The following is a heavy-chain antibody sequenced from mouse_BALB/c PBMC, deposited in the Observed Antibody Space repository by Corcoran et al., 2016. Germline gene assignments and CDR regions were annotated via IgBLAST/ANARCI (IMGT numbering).Heavy chain of an antibody. J-gene: IGHJ3*01. D-gene: IGHD4-1*01. CDR1: GFNIKDTY. V-gene: IGHV14-3*02. Sequence: EVQLQQSGAELVKPGASVKLSCTASGFNIKDTYMHWGKQRPEQGLEWIGRIDPANGNTKYDPKFQGKATITADTSSNTAYLQLSSLTSEDTAVYYCATGTWFAYWGQGTLVTVSA. CDR2: IDPANGNT. CDR3: ATGTWFAY.